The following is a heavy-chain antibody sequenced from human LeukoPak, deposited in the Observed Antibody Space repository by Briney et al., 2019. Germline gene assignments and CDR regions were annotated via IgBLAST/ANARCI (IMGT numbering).Heavy chain of an antibody. CDR3: AKDLAGSSSWYMGY. V-gene: IGHV3-23*01. CDR2: ISGSGGST. D-gene: IGHD6-13*01. Sequence: SWVRQPPGKGLEWVSAISGSGGSTYYADSVKGRFTISRDNSKNTLYLQMNSLRAEDTAVYYCAKDLAGSSSWYMGYWGQGTLVTVSS. J-gene: IGHJ4*02.